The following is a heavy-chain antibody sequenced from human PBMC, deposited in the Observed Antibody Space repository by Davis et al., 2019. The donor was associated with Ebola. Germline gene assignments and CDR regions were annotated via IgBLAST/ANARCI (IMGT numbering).Heavy chain of an antibody. CDR3: ARDYTSDP. D-gene: IGHD3-16*01. J-gene: IGHJ5*02. Sequence: ASVKVSCKASGYTFTSYYMHWVRQAPGQGLEWMGIINPSGGSTNYAQKFQGRVTMTRDTSISTAYMELSRLRSDDTAMYYCARDYTSDPWGQGTLVTVSS. V-gene: IGHV1-2*02. CDR2: INPSGGST. CDR1: GYTFTSYY.